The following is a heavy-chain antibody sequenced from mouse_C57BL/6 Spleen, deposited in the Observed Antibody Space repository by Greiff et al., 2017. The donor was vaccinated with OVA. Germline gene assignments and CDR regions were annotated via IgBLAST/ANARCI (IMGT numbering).Heavy chain of an antibody. D-gene: IGHD1-1*01. V-gene: IGHV1-19*01. Sequence: VQLQQSGPVLVKPGASVKMSCKASGYTFTDYYMNWVKQSHGKSLEWIGVINPYNGGTSYNQKFKGKATLTVDKSSSTAYMEHISLTSEDSAVYYCARGDYYGSDVWGTGTTVTVSS. CDR3: ARGDYYGSDV. CDR2: INPYNGGT. J-gene: IGHJ1*03. CDR1: GYTFTDYY.